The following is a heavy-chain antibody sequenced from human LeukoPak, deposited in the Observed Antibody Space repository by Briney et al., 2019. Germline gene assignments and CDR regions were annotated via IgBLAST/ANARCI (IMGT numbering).Heavy chain of an antibody. CDR1: GGTFSSYA. J-gene: IGHJ4*02. CDR3: ARKGEDYSLDY. D-gene: IGHD4-11*01. V-gene: IGHV1-69*06. Sequence: ASVKVSCKASGGTFSSYAISWVRQAPGQGLEWMGGIIPIFGTANYAQKFQGRVTITADKSTSTAYMELSSLRSEDTAVYYCARKGEDYSLDYWGQGTLVTVSS. CDR2: IIPIFGTA.